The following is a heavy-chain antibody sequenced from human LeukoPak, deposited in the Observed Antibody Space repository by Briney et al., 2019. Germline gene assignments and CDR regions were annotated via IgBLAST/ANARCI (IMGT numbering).Heavy chain of an antibody. V-gene: IGHV3-21*01. Sequence: GGSLRLSCAASGFTFSSYSMNWVRQAPGKGLEWVSFISSSSSYIYYADSVKGRFTISRDNAKNSLYLQMNSLRAEDTAVYYCARDEGELTSDYWGQGTLVTVPS. CDR2: ISSSSSYI. J-gene: IGHJ4*02. D-gene: IGHD1-26*01. CDR1: GFTFSSYS. CDR3: ARDEGELTSDY.